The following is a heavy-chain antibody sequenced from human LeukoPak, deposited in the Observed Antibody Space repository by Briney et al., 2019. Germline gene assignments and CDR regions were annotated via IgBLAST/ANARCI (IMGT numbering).Heavy chain of an antibody. Sequence: PGGSLRLSWAASGFTFSSYSMNWVRQAPGKGLEWVSSISSSSSYIYYADSVKGRFTISGDNAKNSLYLQMNSLRAEDTAVYYCARAANYGWDYWGQGTLVTVSS. CDR2: ISSSSSYI. D-gene: IGHD4-17*01. CDR1: GFTFSSYS. V-gene: IGHV3-21*01. J-gene: IGHJ4*02. CDR3: ARAANYGWDY.